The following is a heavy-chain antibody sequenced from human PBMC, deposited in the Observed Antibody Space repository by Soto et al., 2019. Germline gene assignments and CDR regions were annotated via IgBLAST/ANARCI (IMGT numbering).Heavy chain of an antibody. Sequence: PGGSLRLSCTASGFTFGDYAMSWFRQAPGKGLEWVGFIRSKAYGGTTEYAASVKGRFTISRDDSRSIAYLQMNSLKTEDTAVYYCTRGNPWFGEPRGLYGMDVWGQGTTVTVSS. CDR2: IRSKAYGGTT. V-gene: IGHV3-49*03. CDR1: GFTFGDYA. J-gene: IGHJ6*02. CDR3: TRGNPWFGEPRGLYGMDV. D-gene: IGHD3-10*01.